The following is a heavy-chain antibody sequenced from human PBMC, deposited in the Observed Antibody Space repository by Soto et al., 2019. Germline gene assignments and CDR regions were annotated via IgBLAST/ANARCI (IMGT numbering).Heavy chain of an antibody. CDR3: AASIAGYSGYDYTGDSALCYYYYGMDV. V-gene: IGHV1-2*04. D-gene: IGHD5-12*01. CDR2: ISPQSGDT. CDR1: GYTFTGYY. J-gene: IGHJ6*02. Sequence: QVHLVQSGAEVKMPGASVKVSCKASGYTFTGYYMHWVRQAPGQGLEWLGWISPQSGDTKFAQKFQGWVSLTRDTSINTVYMELTRLKSDDTAVYYCAASIAGYSGYDYTGDSALCYYYYGMDVWGQGTSVTVSS.